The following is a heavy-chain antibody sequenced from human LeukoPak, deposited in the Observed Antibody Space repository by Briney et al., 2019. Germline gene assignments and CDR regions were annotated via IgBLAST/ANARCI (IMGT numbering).Heavy chain of an antibody. J-gene: IGHJ1*01. Sequence: PSKTLSLTCAVYGGSFSGYYWSWIRQPPGKGLEWIGEINHSGSTNYNPSLKSRVTISVDTSKNQFSLKLSSVTAADTAVYYCARAGYSSSEYFQHWGQGTLVTVSS. CDR2: INHSGST. V-gene: IGHV4-34*01. D-gene: IGHD5-18*01. CDR1: GGSFSGYY. CDR3: ARAGYSSSEYFQH.